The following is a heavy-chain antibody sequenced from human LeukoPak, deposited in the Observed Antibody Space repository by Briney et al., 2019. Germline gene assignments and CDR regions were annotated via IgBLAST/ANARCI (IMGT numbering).Heavy chain of an antibody. CDR1: GGSFSGYY. D-gene: IGHD6-13*01. CDR2: INHSGST. CDR3: ARLSSSH. J-gene: IGHJ4*02. Sequence: TTSETLSLTCAVYGGSFSGYYWSWIRQPPGKGLEWIGEINHSGSTNYNPSLKSRVTISVDTSKNQFSLKLSSVTAADTAVYYCARLSSSHWGQGTLVTVSS. V-gene: IGHV4-34*01.